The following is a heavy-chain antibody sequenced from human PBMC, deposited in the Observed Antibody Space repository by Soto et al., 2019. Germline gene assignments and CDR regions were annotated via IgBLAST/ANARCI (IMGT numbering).Heavy chain of an antibody. CDR3: ARGAVPDSSDWYNYIDY. D-gene: IGHD6-19*01. J-gene: IGHJ4*02. V-gene: IGHV1-3*01. CDR1: GYTFTSYT. CDR2: INAGNANT. Sequence: EASVKVSCKASGYTFTSYTFHWVRQAPGQRLEWMGWINAGNANTKYSQKFQGRVTITTDTSASTAYMQLSSLRSEDTAVYYCARGAVPDSSDWYNYIDYSGQGTLVTVST.